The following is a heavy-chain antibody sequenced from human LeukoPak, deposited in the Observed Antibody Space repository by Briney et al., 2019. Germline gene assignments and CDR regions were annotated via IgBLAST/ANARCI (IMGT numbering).Heavy chain of an antibody. V-gene: IGHV1-69*05. D-gene: IGHD2-15*01. J-gene: IGHJ5*02. CDR2: IIPIFGTA. Sequence: SVKVSCKASRRTFSSYTISWVRQAPGQGLEWMGGIIPIFGTANYAQKLKGRVTITTDESTSTGYMELSSLRSEDTAFYYCARETRCSGGSCYGLDPWGQGTLVTVSS. CDR3: ARETRCSGGSCYGLDP. CDR1: RRTFSSYT.